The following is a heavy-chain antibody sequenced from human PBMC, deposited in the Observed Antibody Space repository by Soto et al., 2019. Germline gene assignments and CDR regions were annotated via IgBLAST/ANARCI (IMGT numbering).Heavy chain of an antibody. CDR3: ASGTTIFGAIGEITPRRGMDV. Sequence: QVQLVQSGAEVKKPGASVKVSCKASGYTFTSYGISWVRQAPGQGLEWMGWISAYNGNTNYAQKLQGRVTMTTDTSTSKAYMELRSLRSDDTAVYYCASGTTIFGAIGEITPRRGMDVWGQGTTVTVSS. V-gene: IGHV1-18*01. D-gene: IGHD3-3*01. CDR1: GYTFTSYG. J-gene: IGHJ6*02. CDR2: ISAYNGNT.